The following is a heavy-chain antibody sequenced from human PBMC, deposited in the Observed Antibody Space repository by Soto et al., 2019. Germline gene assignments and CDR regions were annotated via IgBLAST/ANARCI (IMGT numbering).Heavy chain of an antibody. CDR2: VSSGGGT. D-gene: IGHD2-15*01. J-gene: IGHJ4*02. Sequence: GWSLRLSCAASGFTFSTYAMGWVRQAPGKGLEWVSVVSSGGGTHYADSVKGRFTVSRYNSKNTLSLQVNSLTADDTAVYYCAQRRGAGGHFDYWGQEALVTVSS. CDR3: AQRRGAGGHFDY. CDR1: GFTFSTYA. V-gene: IGHV3-23*01.